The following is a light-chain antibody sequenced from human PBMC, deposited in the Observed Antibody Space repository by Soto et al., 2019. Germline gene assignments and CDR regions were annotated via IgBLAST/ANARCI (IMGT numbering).Light chain of an antibody. V-gene: IGKV1-5*03. J-gene: IGKJ1*01. CDR1: QSSSSW. CDR2: KAS. CDR3: QQYNSYPWT. Sequence: DIQMTQSPSTLSASVGDRVTITCRASQSSSSWLAWYQQKPGKAPKLLIYKASSLESGVPSRFSGSGSGTEITLTISSLQPDDFATYYCQQYNSYPWTFGQGTKVDNK.